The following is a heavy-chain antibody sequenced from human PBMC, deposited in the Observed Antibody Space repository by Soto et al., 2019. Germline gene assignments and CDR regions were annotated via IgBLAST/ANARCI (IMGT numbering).Heavy chain of an antibody. J-gene: IGHJ6*02. CDR1: GYTFTGYY. Sequence: ASVKVSCKASGYTFTGYYMHWVRQAPGQGLEWMGWINPNSGGTNYAQKFQGRVTMTRDTSISTAYMELSRLRSDDTAVYYCARIWRQQLDYYYYYGMDVWGQGTTVTVYS. D-gene: IGHD6-13*01. CDR3: ARIWRQQLDYYYYYGMDV. CDR2: INPNSGGT. V-gene: IGHV1-2*02.